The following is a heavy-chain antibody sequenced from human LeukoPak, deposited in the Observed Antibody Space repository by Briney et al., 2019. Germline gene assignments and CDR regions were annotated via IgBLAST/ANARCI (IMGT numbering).Heavy chain of an antibody. D-gene: IGHD1-26*01. CDR2: MNPNSGGT. CDR1: GYTFTSYD. V-gene: IGHV1-2*02. J-gene: IGHJ4*02. Sequence: ASVKVSCKASGYTFTSYDINWVRQATGQGLEWMGWMNPNSGGTNYAQKFQGRVTMTRDTSISTAYMELSRLRSDDTAVYYCARSGSYSPHFWGQGTLVTVSS. CDR3: ARSGSYSPHF.